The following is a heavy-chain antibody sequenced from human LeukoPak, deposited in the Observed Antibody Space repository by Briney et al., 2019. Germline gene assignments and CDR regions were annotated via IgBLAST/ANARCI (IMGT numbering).Heavy chain of an antibody. CDR3: ARDGHSSSWKTTETDFDY. CDR2: IAYDGSNK. CDR1: GFTFSSYA. J-gene: IGHJ4*02. D-gene: IGHD6-13*01. Sequence: PGGSLRLSCAASGFTFSSYAMHWVRQAPGKGLEWVAVIAYDGSNKYYADSVKGRFTISRDNSKNTLYLQMNSLRAEDTAVYYCARDGHSSSWKTTETDFDYWGQGTLVTVSS. V-gene: IGHV3-30-3*01.